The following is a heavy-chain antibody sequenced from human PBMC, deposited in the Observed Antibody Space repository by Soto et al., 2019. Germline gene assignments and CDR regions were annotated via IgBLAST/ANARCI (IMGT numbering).Heavy chain of an antibody. Sequence: GGSLRLSCAASGFNFSNHWMHWVRQRPAEGLVWVSRITSDGKSKAYAESVKGRFATSRDNAKNTLYLQMNGLTAEDTAVYYCARESGDWPLNWFDPWGQGTLVTVSS. V-gene: IGHV3-74*01. J-gene: IGHJ5*02. D-gene: IGHD2-21*02. CDR2: ITSDGKSK. CDR1: GFNFSNHW. CDR3: ARESGDWPLNWFDP.